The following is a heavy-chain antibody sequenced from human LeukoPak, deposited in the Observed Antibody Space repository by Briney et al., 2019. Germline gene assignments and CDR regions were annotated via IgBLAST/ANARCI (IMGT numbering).Heavy chain of an antibody. D-gene: IGHD3-10*01. CDR1: GGTFSSYA. CDR3: ARDMVRGVFDH. CDR2: ISAYNGNT. Sequence: ASVKVSCKASGGTFSSYAISWVRQAPGQGLEWMGWISAYNGNTNYAQKLQGRVTMTTDTSTSTAYMELRSLRSDDTAVYYCARDMVRGVFDHWGQGTLVTVSS. J-gene: IGHJ4*02. V-gene: IGHV1-18*01.